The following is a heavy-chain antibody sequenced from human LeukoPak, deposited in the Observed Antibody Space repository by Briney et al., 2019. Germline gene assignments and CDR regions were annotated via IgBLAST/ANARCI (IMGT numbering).Heavy chain of an antibody. CDR2: IRLDGTLQ. V-gene: IGHV3-30*02. CDR3: ARLRRNTDSSGFFYYYDY. Sequence: GGSLRLSCAASGFAFSSYGMHWVRQAPGKGLQWLAFIRLDGTLQYYADSVKGRFTISRDNAKNSVYLQMDSLRAEDSAVYYCARLRRNTDSSGFFYYYDYWGQGTLVTVSS. CDR1: GFAFSSYG. J-gene: IGHJ4*02. D-gene: IGHD3-22*01.